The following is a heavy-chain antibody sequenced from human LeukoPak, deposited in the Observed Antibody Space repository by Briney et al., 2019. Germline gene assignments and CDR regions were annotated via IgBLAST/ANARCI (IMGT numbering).Heavy chain of an antibody. J-gene: IGHJ4*02. CDR3: ARTLGGIAAVSDY. CDR1: GGSFSGYY. Sequence: PSETLSLTCAVYGGSFSGYYWSWIRQPPGKGLEWIGEINHSGSTNYNPSLKSRVTISVDTSKSQFSLKPSSVTAADTAVYYCARTLGGIAAVSDYWGQGTLVTVSS. D-gene: IGHD6-13*01. V-gene: IGHV4-34*01. CDR2: INHSGST.